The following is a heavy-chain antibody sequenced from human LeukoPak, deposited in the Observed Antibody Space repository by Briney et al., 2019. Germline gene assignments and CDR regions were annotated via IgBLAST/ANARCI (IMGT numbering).Heavy chain of an antibody. D-gene: IGHD3-22*01. V-gene: IGHV4-38-2*02. Sequence: SETLSLTCTVSGYSIGSGYYWGWIRQPPGKGLEWIGSIYHSGSTYYNPSLKSRVTISVDTSKNQFSLKLSSVTAADTAVYYCARGGVVVTPGYWGQGTLVTVSS. CDR3: ARGGVVVTPGY. J-gene: IGHJ4*02. CDR2: IYHSGST. CDR1: GYSIGSGYY.